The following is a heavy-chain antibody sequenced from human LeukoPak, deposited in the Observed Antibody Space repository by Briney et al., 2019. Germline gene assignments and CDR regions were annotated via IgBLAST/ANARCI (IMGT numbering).Heavy chain of an antibody. V-gene: IGHV4-31*03. CDR1: GGSLSSGGYY. D-gene: IGHD1-26*01. Sequence: SQTLSLTCTVSGGSLSSGGYYWSWIRQHPGKGLEWIGYIYYSGSTYYNPSLKSRVTISVDTSKNQFSLKLSSVTAADTAVYYCARPIVGATQYGYFYYMDVWGKGTTVTVSS. CDR3: ARPIVGATQYGYFYYMDV. J-gene: IGHJ6*03. CDR2: IYYSGST.